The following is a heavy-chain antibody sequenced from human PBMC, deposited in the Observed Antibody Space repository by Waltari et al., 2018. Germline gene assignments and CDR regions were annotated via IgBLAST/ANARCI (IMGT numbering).Heavy chain of an antibody. J-gene: IGHJ4*02. Sequence: EVQLVESGGGLVQPGGSLRLSCAASGFTFSNYAMSWVRQAPGKGLGLVSASSGGGGSTYYADSVKGRFTSSRDNSKNTLYLQMNSLRAEDTAVYYCAKEGGSTWYYFDYWGQGTLVTVSS. D-gene: IGHD6-13*01. CDR3: AKEGGSTWYYFDY. CDR1: GFTFSNYA. V-gene: IGHV3-23*04. CDR2: SSGGGGST.